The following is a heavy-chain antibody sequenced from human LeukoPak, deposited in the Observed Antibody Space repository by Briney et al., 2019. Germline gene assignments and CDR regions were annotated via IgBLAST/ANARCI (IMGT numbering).Heavy chain of an antibody. CDR3: ARDESLWGAFDI. D-gene: IGHD3-10*01. CDR2: ISDDSNTI. Sequence: GGSLRLSCTASGFIFSSYNVNWVRQAPGKGLEWVSYISDDSNTIYYADSVKGRFTISRDNGKNSLFLQMKSLKAEDTAVYYCARDESLWGAFDIWGQGTMVTVS. V-gene: IGHV3-48*04. J-gene: IGHJ3*02. CDR1: GFIFSSYN.